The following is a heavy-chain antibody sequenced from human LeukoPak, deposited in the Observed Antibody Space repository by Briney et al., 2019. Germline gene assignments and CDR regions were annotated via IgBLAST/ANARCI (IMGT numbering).Heavy chain of an antibody. Sequence: GGSLRLSCAASGFTFSSYSMNWVRQAPGKGLEWVSSISSSSSYIYYADSVKGRFTISRDNAKNSLYLQMNSLRAEDTAVYYCAREGRYSGWYQNWYFDLWGRGTLVAVSS. J-gene: IGHJ2*01. CDR2: ISSSSSYI. V-gene: IGHV3-21*01. CDR1: GFTFSSYS. CDR3: AREGRYSGWYQNWYFDL. D-gene: IGHD6-19*01.